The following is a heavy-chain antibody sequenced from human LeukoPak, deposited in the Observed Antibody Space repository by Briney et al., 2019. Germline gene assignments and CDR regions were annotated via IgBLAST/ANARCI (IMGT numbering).Heavy chain of an antibody. Sequence: GGSLRLSCAASGFTFNDAWMNWVRQAPGKGLEWVGRIKRKTDGGTTDYAAPVKGRFTISRDDSKNTLYLQMNSLRTEDTAVYYCTTGNWGPHWGQGTLVTVSS. J-gene: IGHJ1*01. CDR1: GFTFNDAW. V-gene: IGHV3-15*07. CDR3: TTGNWGPH. CDR2: IKRKTDGGTT. D-gene: IGHD7-27*01.